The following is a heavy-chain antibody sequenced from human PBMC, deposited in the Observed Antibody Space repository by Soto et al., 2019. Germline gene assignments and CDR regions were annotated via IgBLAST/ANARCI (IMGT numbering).Heavy chain of an antibody. Sequence: SVKVSWKASGGTFSSYAISWVRQAPGQGLECMGGIIPIFGTANYAQKFQGRVTITAXXXXSXXXMXLXXLRXEXTAVYYCARDFGRFGESYPLDYWGQGTLVTVSS. CDR1: GGTFSSYA. D-gene: IGHD3-10*01. V-gene: IGHV1-69*13. CDR3: ARDFGRFGESYPLDY. CDR2: IIPIFGTA. J-gene: IGHJ4*02.